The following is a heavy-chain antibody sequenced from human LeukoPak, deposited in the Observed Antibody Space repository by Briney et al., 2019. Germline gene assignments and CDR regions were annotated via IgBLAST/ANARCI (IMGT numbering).Heavy chain of an antibody. Sequence: PSETLSLTCTVSGGSISSGDYYWSWIRQPPGKGLEWIGYIYYSGSTYYNPSLKSRVTISVDTSKNQFSLKLSSVTAADTAVYYCARWEVRGVIIYYYYGMDVWGQGTTVTVSS. V-gene: IGHV4-30-4*01. J-gene: IGHJ6*02. CDR3: ARWEVRGVIIYYYYGMDV. D-gene: IGHD3-10*01. CDR2: IYYSGST. CDR1: GGSISSGDYY.